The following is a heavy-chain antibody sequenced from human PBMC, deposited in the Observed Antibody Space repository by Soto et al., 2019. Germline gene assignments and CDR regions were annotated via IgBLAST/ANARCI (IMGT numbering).Heavy chain of an antibody. J-gene: IGHJ4*02. Sequence: GGSLRLSCVGTGLNFDDFAMHWVRQAPGKGLEWVSGITWNSRVLAYADSVKGRFTISRDNARNSLYLQMDSLRDEDTALYYCAKGRYDFWSPYYFDSWGQGTLDTVSS. CDR1: GLNFDDFA. D-gene: IGHD3-3*01. CDR3: AKGRYDFWSPYYFDS. V-gene: IGHV3-9*01. CDR2: ITWNSRVL.